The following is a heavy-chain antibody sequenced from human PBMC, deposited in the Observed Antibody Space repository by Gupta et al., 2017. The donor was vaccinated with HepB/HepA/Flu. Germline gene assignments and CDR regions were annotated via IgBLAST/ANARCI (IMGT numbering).Heavy chain of an antibody. CDR2: IARTGDT. J-gene: IGHJ6*02. Sequence: EVQLLESGGGLVQPGESLTVSCAASGFTFDTYGMTWVRQVPGKGLEWVSTIARTGDTYYADSVTGCFTISRDNSKSAAFLQMNSLRAEDTAIYYCAKDTYSHTMGVWGQGTTVTVSS. V-gene: IGHV3-23*01. CDR1: GFTFDTYG. D-gene: IGHD2-15*01. CDR3: AKDTYSHTMGV.